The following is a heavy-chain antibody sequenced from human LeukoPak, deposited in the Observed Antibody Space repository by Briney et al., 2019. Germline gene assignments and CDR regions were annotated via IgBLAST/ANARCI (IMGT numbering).Heavy chain of an antibody. CDR1: GGTFSSYA. V-gene: IGHV1-69*04. Sequence: ASVKVSCKASGGTFSSYAISWVRQAPGQGLEWMGRIIPILGIANYAQKFQGRVTITADKSTSTAYMELSSLRSEDTAVYYCARDPSLRWFDPWGQGTLVTVSS. J-gene: IGHJ5*02. CDR3: ARDPSLRWFDP. D-gene: IGHD2-2*01. CDR2: IIPILGIA.